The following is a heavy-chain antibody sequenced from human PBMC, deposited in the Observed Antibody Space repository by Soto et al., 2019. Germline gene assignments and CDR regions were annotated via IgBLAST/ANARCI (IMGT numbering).Heavy chain of an antibody. J-gene: IGHJ6*02. CDR2: ISSNGGST. CDR3: RGYYYYGMDV. Sequence: GGSLRLSCSASGFTFSSYAMHWVRQAPGKGLEYVSAISSNGGSTYYADSVKGRFTISRDNSKNTLYLQMSSLRAEDTAVYYCRGYYYYGMDVWGQGTTVTVSS. D-gene: IGHD3-10*01. V-gene: IGHV3-64D*08. CDR1: GFTFSSYA.